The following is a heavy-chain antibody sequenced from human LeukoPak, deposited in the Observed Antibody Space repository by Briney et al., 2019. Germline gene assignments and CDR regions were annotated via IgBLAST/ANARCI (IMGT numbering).Heavy chain of an antibody. CDR3: ARSRASVGTSTYSDY. CDR1: GYTFTGYY. Sequence: ASVKVSCKASGYTFTGYYMHWVRQAPGQGLEWMGWINPNSGGTNYAQKVQGRVTMTRDTSISTAYMELSRLRSDDTAVYYCARSRASVGTSTYSDYWGQGTLVTVSS. D-gene: IGHD1-26*01. J-gene: IGHJ4*02. V-gene: IGHV1-2*02. CDR2: INPNSGGT.